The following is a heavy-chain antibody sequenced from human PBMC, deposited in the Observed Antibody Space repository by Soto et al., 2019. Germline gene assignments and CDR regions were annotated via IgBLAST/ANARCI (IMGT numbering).Heavy chain of an antibody. D-gene: IGHD2-15*01. V-gene: IGHV1-18*01. J-gene: IGHJ5*02. CDR3: ARDIYCSGGSCYSVSWFDP. Sequence: QVQLVQSGAEVKKPGASVKVSCKASGYTFTSYGIRWVRQAPGQGLEWMGWISAYNGNTNYAQKLQGRVTMTTDTSTSTAYMELRSLRSEDTAVYYCARDIYCSGGSCYSVSWFDPWGQGTLVTVSS. CDR1: GYTFTSYG. CDR2: ISAYNGNT.